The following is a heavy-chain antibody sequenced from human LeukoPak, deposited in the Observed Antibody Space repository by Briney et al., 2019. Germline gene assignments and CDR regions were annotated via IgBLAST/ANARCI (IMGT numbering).Heavy chain of an antibody. V-gene: IGHV3-33*01. CDR2: IWYDASDR. Sequence: GGSLRLSCAASGFTFSSFGMHWVRQAPGKGLEWVAVIWYDASDRYYAASVKGRFTISRDNSKNTLFLQMNSLRDDDTAVYYCVRGVGVSRFNYFDPWGRGTLVVVSS. CDR3: VRGVGVSRFNYFDP. CDR1: GFTFSSFG. D-gene: IGHD5-24*01. J-gene: IGHJ5*02.